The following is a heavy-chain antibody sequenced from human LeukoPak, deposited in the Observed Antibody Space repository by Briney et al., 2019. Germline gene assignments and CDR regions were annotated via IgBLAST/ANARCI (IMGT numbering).Heavy chain of an antibody. CDR1: GYTFIRYG. CDR3: ARERRRTYYYGSGSYPFDY. V-gene: IGHV1-18*01. CDR2: ISPYNGNT. J-gene: IGHJ4*02. D-gene: IGHD3-10*01. Sequence: ASVKVSCKTSGYTFIRYGITWVRQAPGQGLEWMAWISPYNGNTKYVQNLQGRLAITTDTSTSTAYMELSSLRSEDTAVYYCARERRRTYYYGSGSYPFDYWGQGTLVTVSS.